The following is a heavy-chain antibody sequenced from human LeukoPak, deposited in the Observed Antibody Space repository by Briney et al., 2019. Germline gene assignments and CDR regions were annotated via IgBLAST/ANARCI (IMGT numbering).Heavy chain of an antibody. CDR3: ARGGPYSGSYYDGDY. CDR1: GFNVSSNY. V-gene: IGHV3-21*01. D-gene: IGHD1-26*01. J-gene: IGHJ4*02. Sequence: GGSLRLSCAASGFNVSSNYMSWVRQAPGKGLEWVSSISSSSSYIYYADSVKGRFTISRDNAKNSLYLQMNSLRAEDTAVYYCARGGPYSGSYYDGDYWGQGTLVTVSS. CDR2: ISSSSSYI.